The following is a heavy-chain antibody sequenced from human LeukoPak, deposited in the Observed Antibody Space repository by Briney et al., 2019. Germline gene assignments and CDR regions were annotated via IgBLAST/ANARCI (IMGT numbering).Heavy chain of an antibody. CDR2: INSDGSST. CDR3: ARAPRDIVVVVAADY. D-gene: IGHD2-15*01. V-gene: IGHV3-74*01. CDR1: VFIFSTYW. Sequence: GGSLRLSCAASVFIFSTYWMHWVRQAPGKGLVWVSRINSDGSSTSYTDSVKGRFTISRDNVKNTLYLQMNRLRAEDTAMYYCARAPRDIVVVVAADYWGQGTLVTVSS. J-gene: IGHJ4*02.